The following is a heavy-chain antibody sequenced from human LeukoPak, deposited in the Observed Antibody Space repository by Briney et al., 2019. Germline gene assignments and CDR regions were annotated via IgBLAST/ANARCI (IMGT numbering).Heavy chain of an antibody. V-gene: IGHV1-46*01. Sequence: ASVKVSCKASGYTFTSYYMHWVRQAPGQGLEWMGIINPSGGSTSYAQKFQGRVTMTRDMSTSTVYMELSSLSSEDTAVYYCARDKGLVRGVPADYYYYYYMDVWGKGTTVTVSS. J-gene: IGHJ6*03. CDR3: ARDKGLVRGVPADYYYYYYMDV. D-gene: IGHD3-10*01. CDR2: INPSGGST. CDR1: GYTFTSYY.